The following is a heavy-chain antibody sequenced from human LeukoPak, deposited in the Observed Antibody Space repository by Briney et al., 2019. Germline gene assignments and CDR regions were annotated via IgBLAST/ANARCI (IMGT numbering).Heavy chain of an antibody. V-gene: IGHV5-51*01. CDR1: GYIFTSYW. CDR3: ARQGAAAGTSWFDP. CDR2: IYPGDSDT. D-gene: IGHD6-13*01. Sequence: PGESLKISCKGSGYIFTSYWIGWVRQMPGKGQEWMGIIYPGDSDTRYSPSFQRQVTISADKSISTAYLQWSSLKASDTAMYYCARQGAAAGTSWFDPWGQGTLVTVSS. J-gene: IGHJ5*02.